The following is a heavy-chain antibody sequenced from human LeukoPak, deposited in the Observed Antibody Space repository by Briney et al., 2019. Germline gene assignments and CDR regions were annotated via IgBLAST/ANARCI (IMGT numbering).Heavy chain of an antibody. V-gene: IGHV3-30-3*01. D-gene: IGHD6-19*01. J-gene: IGHJ4*02. CDR1: GFTFSSYA. CDR3: ARGIAVAGPFDY. Sequence: PGRCLRLSCAASGFTFSSYAMHWVRQAPGKGLEWVAVISYDGSNKYYADSVKGRFTISRDNSKNTLYLQMNSLRAEDTAVYYCARGIAVAGPFDYWGQGTLVTVSS. CDR2: ISYDGSNK.